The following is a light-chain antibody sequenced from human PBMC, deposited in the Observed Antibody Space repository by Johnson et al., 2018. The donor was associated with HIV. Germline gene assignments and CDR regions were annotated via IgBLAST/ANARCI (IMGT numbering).Light chain of an antibody. CDR3: GTWDKSLNTGAV. CDR2: ENN. V-gene: IGLV1-51*01. CDR1: SSNIGDNY. Sequence: QSVLTQPPSVSAAPGHNVSISCSGSSSNIGDNYISWYQQLPGAAPKLLIYENNRRPSGIPDRFSGSKSGTSATLGIAGLQTGDEADYYCGTWDKSLNTGAVFGTGTKVTGL. J-gene: IGLJ1*01.